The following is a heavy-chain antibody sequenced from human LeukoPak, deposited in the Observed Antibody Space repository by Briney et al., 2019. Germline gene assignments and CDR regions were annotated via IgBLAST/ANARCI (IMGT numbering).Heavy chain of an antibody. Sequence: SGGSLRLSCAASGFTFSSYWMYWGRQAPGKGLVWVSRIRGDGSVTHYAASVQGRFTISRDNTKNTLYLQMNGLRAEDTAVYYCARSAGSSENYWGQGTLVTVSS. CDR3: ARSAGSSENY. CDR1: GFTFSSYW. D-gene: IGHD6-6*01. CDR2: IRGDGSVT. J-gene: IGHJ4*02. V-gene: IGHV3-74*01.